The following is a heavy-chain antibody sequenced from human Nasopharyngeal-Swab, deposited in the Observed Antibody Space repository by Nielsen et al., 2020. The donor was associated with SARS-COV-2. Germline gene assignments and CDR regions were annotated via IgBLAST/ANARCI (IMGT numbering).Heavy chain of an antibody. CDR2: IRPSSSYT. CDR1: GFTFNNYN. J-gene: IGHJ6*02. Sequence: GESLKISCAASGFTFNNYNFNWVRQAPGKGLEWVSSIRPSSSYTYYADSVKGRFTISRDNAKNSLSLQMNSLRAEDTAVYYCARDGLDYDFWSAYFMDVWGQGTTVTVSS. CDR3: ARDGLDYDFWSAYFMDV. D-gene: IGHD3-3*01. V-gene: IGHV3-21*01.